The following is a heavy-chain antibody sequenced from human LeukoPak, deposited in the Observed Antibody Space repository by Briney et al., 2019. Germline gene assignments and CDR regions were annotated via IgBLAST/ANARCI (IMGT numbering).Heavy chain of an antibody. V-gene: IGHV1-18*01. CDR1: GYTFSSYG. D-gene: IGHD3-22*01. J-gene: IGHJ4*02. CDR3: AKDRLTFYDSSGPFDF. CDR2: ISAYNGNT. Sequence: GASVKVSCKASGYTFSSYGISWVRQAPGQGLEWMGCISAYNGNTNYAQTFQGRVTMTTDTSTSTAYMELTSLRSDDTAVYYCAKDRLTFYDSSGPFDFWGQGTLVTVSS.